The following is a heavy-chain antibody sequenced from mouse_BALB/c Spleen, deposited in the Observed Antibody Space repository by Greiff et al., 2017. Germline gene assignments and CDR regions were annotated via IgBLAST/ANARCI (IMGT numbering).Heavy chain of an antibody. D-gene: IGHD1-1*01. V-gene: IGHV1-20*02. J-gene: IGHJ2*01. CDR2: INPYNGDT. CDR1: GYSFTGYF. CDR3: ARDYYYGSSQYYFDY. Sequence: EVQLHQSGPELVKPGASVKISCKASGYSFTGYFMNWVMQSHGKSLEWIGRINPYNGDTFYNQKFKGKATLTVDKSSSTAHMELRSLASEDSAVYYCARDYYYGSSQYYFDYWGQGTTLTVSA.